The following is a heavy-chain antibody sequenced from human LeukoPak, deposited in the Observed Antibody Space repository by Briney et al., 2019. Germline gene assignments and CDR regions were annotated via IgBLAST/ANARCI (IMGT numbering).Heavy chain of an antibody. CDR1: GYTFTSYY. Sequence: ASVKVSCKASGYTFTSYYMHWVRQAPGQGLEWMGIINPSGGSTTYAQKFQGRVTMTRDTSTSTVYMELGSLRSEDTAVYYCARDPPNGYYGMDVWGQGTTVTVSS. J-gene: IGHJ6*02. V-gene: IGHV1-46*01. CDR3: ARDPPNGYYGMDV. CDR2: INPSGGST. D-gene: IGHD1-1*01.